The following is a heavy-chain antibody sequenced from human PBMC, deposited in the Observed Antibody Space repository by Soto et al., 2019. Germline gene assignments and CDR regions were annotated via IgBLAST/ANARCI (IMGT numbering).Heavy chain of an antibody. CDR3: ARTGYCSSTSCYWPLDY. V-gene: IGHV3-74*01. CDR2: INSDGSST. J-gene: IGHJ4*02. D-gene: IGHD2-2*01. CDR1: GFTFSTYW. Sequence: GGSLRLSCAASGFTFSTYWMHWVRQAPGKGLVLVSRINSDGSSTTYADSVKGRFTISRDNAKNTLYLQMNSLRAEDTAVYYCARTGYCSSTSCYWPLDYWGQGTLVTVSS.